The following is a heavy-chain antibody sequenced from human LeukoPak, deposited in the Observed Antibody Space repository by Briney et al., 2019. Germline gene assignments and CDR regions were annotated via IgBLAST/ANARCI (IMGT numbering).Heavy chain of an antibody. CDR1: GYTFTSYA. J-gene: IGHJ4*02. D-gene: IGHD5-24*01. Sequence: ASVKVSCKASGYTFTSYAMHWVRQAPGQRLEWMGWSNAGNGNTKYSQEFQGRVTITRDTSASTAYMELRSLRSDDTAVYYCARVMLEMATAHGVDYWGQGTLVTVSS. CDR2: SNAGNGNT. CDR3: ARVMLEMATAHGVDY. V-gene: IGHV1-3*02.